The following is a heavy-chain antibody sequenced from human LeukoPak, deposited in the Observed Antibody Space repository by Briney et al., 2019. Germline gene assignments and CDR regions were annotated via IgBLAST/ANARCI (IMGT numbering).Heavy chain of an antibody. D-gene: IGHD3-3*01. CDR2: ISSSSSFI. CDR1: GFTFSSYS. J-gene: IGHJ3*02. CDR3: AKGLTIFGVARDAFDT. V-gene: IGHV3-21*01. Sequence: GGSLRLSCAASGFTFSSYSMNWVRQAPGKGLGWVSSISSSSSFIYYADSVKGRFTISRDNAKNSLYLQMNSLRAEDTAVYYCAKGLTIFGVARDAFDTWGQGTMVTVSS.